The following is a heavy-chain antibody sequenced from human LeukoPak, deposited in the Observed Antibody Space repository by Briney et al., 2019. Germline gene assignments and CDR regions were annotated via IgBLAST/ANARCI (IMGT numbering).Heavy chain of an antibody. CDR3: ARAQSWYYYDSSGVDAFDI. J-gene: IGHJ3*02. CDR2: IYYSGST. V-gene: IGHV4-31*03. Sequence: PSETLSLTCTVSGGSISSGGYYWSWIRQHPGKGLEWIGYIYYSGSTYYNPSLKSRVTISVDTSKNQFSLKLSSVTAADTAVYYCARAQSWYYYDSSGVDAFDIWGQGTMVTVSS. CDR1: GGSISSGGYY. D-gene: IGHD3-22*01.